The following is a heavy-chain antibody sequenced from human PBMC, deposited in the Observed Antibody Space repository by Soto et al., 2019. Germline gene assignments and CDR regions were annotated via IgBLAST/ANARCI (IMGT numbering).Heavy chain of an antibody. CDR1: GFTVSSNY. D-gene: IGHD3-10*01. J-gene: IGHJ6*02. CDR3: ARAFDGSGSYYPGILGV. V-gene: IGHV3-53*02. Sequence: EVQLVETGGGLIQPGGSLRLSCGASGFTVSSNYMSWVRQAPGKGLEWVSVIYSGGSTYYADSVKGRFTISRDNSKNTLYLQMNSLRAEDTAVYYCARAFDGSGSYYPGILGVWGQGTTVTVSS. CDR2: IYSGGST.